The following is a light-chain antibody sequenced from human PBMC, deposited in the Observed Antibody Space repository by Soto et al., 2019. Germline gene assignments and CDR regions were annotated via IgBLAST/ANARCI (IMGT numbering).Light chain of an antibody. CDR2: DVT. CDR3: SSYTSGSTRV. Sequence: QSVLTQPASVSGSPGQSITISCTGTSSDVGGYNYVSWYQQHPGKAPKLMIYDVTTRPSGVSNRFSGSKSGNTASLTISGLQPEDEADYYCSSYTSGSTRVFGTGTKVTVL. V-gene: IGLV2-14*01. J-gene: IGLJ1*01. CDR1: SSDVGGYNY.